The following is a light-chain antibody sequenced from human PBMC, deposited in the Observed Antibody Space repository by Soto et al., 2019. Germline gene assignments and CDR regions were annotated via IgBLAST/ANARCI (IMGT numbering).Light chain of an antibody. CDR3: QQSYSTPPGT. Sequence: DIHMTQSPSTLPASVGDRVTITCLASQSISNWLAWYQQKPGKAPKLLIYATSSLQNGVPSRFSGSGSGTDFTLTISSLQPEDFATYYCQQSYSTPPGTFGQGTKVDI. V-gene: IGKV1-39*01. CDR1: QSISNW. CDR2: ATS. J-gene: IGKJ1*01.